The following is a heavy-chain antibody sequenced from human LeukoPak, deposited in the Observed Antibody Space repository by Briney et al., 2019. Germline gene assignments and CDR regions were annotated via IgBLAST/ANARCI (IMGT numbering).Heavy chain of an antibody. CDR1: GFTFSSYA. CDR3: AKPARVGAVDY. J-gene: IGHJ4*02. D-gene: IGHD6-13*01. V-gene: IGHV3-23*01. Sequence: PGGSLRLSCVASGFTFSSYAMSWVRQAPGKGLEWVSAISGSSGNTHYADSVKGRFTISRDNSKNTLYRQMNSLRAEDTAIYYCAKPARVGAVDYWGQGTLVTVSS. CDR2: ISGSSGNT.